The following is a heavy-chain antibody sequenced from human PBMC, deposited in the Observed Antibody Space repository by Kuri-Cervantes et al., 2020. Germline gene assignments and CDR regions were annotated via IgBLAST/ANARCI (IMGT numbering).Heavy chain of an antibody. CDR1: GYTFTRYY. J-gene: IGHJ1*01. Sequence: ASVKVSCKASGYTFTRYYMHWVRQAPGQGLEWMGIINPSGGSTSYAQKFQGRVTMTRGTSTSTVYMELSSLRSEDTAVYYCAAAQSVVPGPFQHWGQGTLVTVSS. CDR2: INPSGGST. D-gene: IGHD2-15*01. V-gene: IGHV1-46*01. CDR3: AAAQSVVPGPFQH.